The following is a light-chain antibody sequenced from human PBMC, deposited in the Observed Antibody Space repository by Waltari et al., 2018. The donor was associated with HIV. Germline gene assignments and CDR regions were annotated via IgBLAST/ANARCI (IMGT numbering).Light chain of an antibody. J-gene: IGLJ2*01. CDR3: STWQDGLNGVL. Sequence: QSVLTQPPSASGTFGPRVAIPCSGSSPNLGDPPVNWYQQVPGAAPKLLIYNDDQRPSGVPDRFSGSKSGTSASLAINGLQSEDEGTYYCSTWQDGLNGVLFGGGTELAVL. CDR1: SPNLGDPP. V-gene: IGLV1-44*01. CDR2: NDD.